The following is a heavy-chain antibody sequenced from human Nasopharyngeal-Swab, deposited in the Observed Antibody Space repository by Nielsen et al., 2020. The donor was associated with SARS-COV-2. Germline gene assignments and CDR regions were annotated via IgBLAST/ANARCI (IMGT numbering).Heavy chain of an antibody. Sequence: SETLSLTCTVSGGSISSGDYYWSWIRQPPGKGLEWIGYIYYSGSTYYNPSLKSRVTISVDTSKNQFSLKLSSVTAADTAVYYCARDSAAPDSSGYYYYYYYMDVWGKGTTVTVSS. CDR3: ARDSAAPDSSGYYYYYYYMDV. J-gene: IGHJ6*03. D-gene: IGHD3-22*01. CDR2: IYYSGST. V-gene: IGHV4-30-4*01. CDR1: GGSISSGDYY.